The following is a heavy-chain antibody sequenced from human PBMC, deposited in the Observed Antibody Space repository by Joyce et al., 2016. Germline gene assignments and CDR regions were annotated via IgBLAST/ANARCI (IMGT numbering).Heavy chain of an antibody. D-gene: IGHD6-25*01. CDR3: AKILTATYSSGWFLDY. J-gene: IGHJ4*02. V-gene: IGHV3-30*18. CDR2: ISYDGMYK. Sequence: QVQLVESGGGVVQPGRSLRLSCAASGLTLSNYGVHWVRQAPGKGREWVGVISYDGMYKYYADSGKGRFTISRDNSKNTVFLEMNSLRTEDTAVYYCAKILTATYSSGWFLDYWGQGTLVTVSS. CDR1: GLTLSNYG.